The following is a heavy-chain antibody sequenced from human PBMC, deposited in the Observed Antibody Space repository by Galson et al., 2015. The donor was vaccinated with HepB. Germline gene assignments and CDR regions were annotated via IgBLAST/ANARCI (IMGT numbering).Heavy chain of an antibody. V-gene: IGHV3-23*01. CDR3: TSDLYGDYDRPTVFAPVILDY. CDR2: ISGSGGST. Sequence: SLRLSCAASGFTFSSYAMSWVRQAPGKGLEWVSAISGSGGSTYYADSVKGRFTISRDTSKNTLYLQMNSLRAEDTAVYYCTSDLYGDYDRPTVFAPVILDYWGQGTLVTVSS. D-gene: IGHD4-17*01. CDR1: GFTFSSYA. J-gene: IGHJ4*02.